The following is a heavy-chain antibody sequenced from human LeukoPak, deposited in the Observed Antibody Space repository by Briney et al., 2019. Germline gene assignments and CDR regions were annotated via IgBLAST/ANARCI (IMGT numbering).Heavy chain of an antibody. J-gene: IGHJ5*02. CDR1: EYTFTGYY. Sequence: GASVKVSCKASEYTFTGYYMHWVRQAPGQGLEWMGWINPNSGGTNYAQKFQGRVTMTRDTSISTAYMELSRLRSDDTAVYYCAKLRGANYGSGGNNWFDPWGQGTLVTVSS. D-gene: IGHD3-10*01. V-gene: IGHV1-2*02. CDR2: INPNSGGT. CDR3: AKLRGANYGSGGNNWFDP.